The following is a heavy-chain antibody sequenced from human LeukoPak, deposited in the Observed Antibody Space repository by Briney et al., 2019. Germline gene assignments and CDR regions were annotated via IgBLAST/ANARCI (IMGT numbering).Heavy chain of an antibody. V-gene: IGHV3-7*05. CDR1: GFIFRNYW. CDR3: ARERRNGKYYFDY. D-gene: IGHD1-26*01. Sequence: GGSLRLSCVASGFIFRNYWMSWVRQAPGKGLEWVANISHDGGDKNYVDSVKGRFTISRDNAKSSLYLQMSSLRVEDTAVYYCARERRNGKYYFDYWGQGTLVTVSS. J-gene: IGHJ4*02. CDR2: ISHDGGDK.